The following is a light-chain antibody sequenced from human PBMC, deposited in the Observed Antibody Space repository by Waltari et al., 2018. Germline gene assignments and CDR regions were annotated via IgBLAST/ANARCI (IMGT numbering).Light chain of an antibody. CDR2: VNSDGSH. CDR3: QTWGTGIRV. J-gene: IGLJ3*02. CDR1: SGHSSYG. V-gene: IGLV4-69*01. Sequence: QLVLTQSPSASASLGASVKLTCTLSSGHSSYGIAWHQQQPEKGPRYLMKVNSDGSHTKGGGIPDRFSGSSSGAERYLSISSLQSEDEADYYCQTWGTGIRVFGGGTKLTVL.